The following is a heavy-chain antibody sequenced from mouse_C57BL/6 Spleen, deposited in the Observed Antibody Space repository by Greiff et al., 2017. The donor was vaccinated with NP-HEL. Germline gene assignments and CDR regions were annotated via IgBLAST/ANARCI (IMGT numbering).Heavy chain of an antibody. CDR3: ARRRPIGYGNYYAMDY. Sequence: QVQLQQPGAELVKPGASVKMSCKASGYTFTSYWITWVKQRPGQGLEWIGDIYPGSGSTNYNEKFKSKATLTVDTSSSTAYMQLSSLTSEDSAVYYCARRRPIGYGNYYAMDYWGQGTSVTVSS. D-gene: IGHD2-2*01. J-gene: IGHJ4*01. CDR1: GYTFTSYW. CDR2: IYPGSGST. V-gene: IGHV1-55*01.